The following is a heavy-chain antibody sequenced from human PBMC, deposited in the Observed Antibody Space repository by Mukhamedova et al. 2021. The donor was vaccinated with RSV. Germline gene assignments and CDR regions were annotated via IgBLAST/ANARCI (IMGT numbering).Heavy chain of an antibody. V-gene: IGHV3-30*01. CDR2: ISYDGSNR. CDR1: TFSSYA. Sequence: TFSSYAMHWVRQAPGKGLEWVAVISYDGSNRYYADSVKGQFTISRDNSKNTLYLQMNSLRAEDTAVYYCARPGVEAEGYYYYYM. CDR3: ARPGVEAEGYYYYYM. J-gene: IGHJ6*03. D-gene: IGHD2-15*01.